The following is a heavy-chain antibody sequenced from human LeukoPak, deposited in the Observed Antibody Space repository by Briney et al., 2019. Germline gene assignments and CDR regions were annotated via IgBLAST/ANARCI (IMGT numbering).Heavy chain of an antibody. V-gene: IGHV3-33*08. CDR1: GFIVSNNY. Sequence: GGSLRLSCAASGFIVSNNYMSWVRQAPGKGLEWVALIWYDGGNKYYADSVKGRFTISRDNSKNTLYLQMNSLRAEDTAIYYCARDPGGSGYSFDSWGQGTLVTVSS. J-gene: IGHJ4*02. CDR2: IWYDGGNK. D-gene: IGHD6-19*01. CDR3: ARDPGGSGYSFDS.